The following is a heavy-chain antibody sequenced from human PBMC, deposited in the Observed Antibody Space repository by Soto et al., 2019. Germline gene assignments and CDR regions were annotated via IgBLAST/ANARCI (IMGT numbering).Heavy chain of an antibody. Sequence: GASVKVSCKASGGTFSSYASSWVRQAPGQGLEWMGGIIPIFGTANYAQKFQGRVTITADESTSTAYMELSSLRSEDTAVYYCARSPIHYDILTDYEEVYYFDYWGQGTLVTVSS. CDR1: GGTFSSYA. CDR2: IIPIFGTA. CDR3: ARSPIHYDILTDYEEVYYFDY. D-gene: IGHD3-9*01. V-gene: IGHV1-69*13. J-gene: IGHJ4*02.